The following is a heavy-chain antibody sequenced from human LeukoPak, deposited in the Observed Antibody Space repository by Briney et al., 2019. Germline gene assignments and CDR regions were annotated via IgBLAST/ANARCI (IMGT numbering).Heavy chain of an antibody. V-gene: IGHV3-7*01. CDR3: ARDLELVNWFDP. CDR2: IKQEGSEK. CDR1: GFTFSSYW. J-gene: IGHJ5*02. Sequence: PGGSLRLSCAASGFTFSSYWMSWVRQAPGKGLEWVANIKQEGSEKYYVDSVKGRFTISIDNAKNSLYLQMNSLRAEDTAVYYCARDLELVNWFDPWGQGTLVTVSS. D-gene: IGHD6-13*01.